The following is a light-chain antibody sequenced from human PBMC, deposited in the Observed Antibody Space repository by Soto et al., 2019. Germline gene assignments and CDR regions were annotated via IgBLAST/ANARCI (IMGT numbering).Light chain of an antibody. J-gene: IGKJ1*01. CDR3: QKYGSSPKK. V-gene: IGKV3-20*01. CDR1: QSFSSSY. Sequence: EIVLTQSPGTLSLSPGEIATLSCRSSQSFSSSYLAWYQQKPGQAPRLLIYGASSRATGIPDRFSGSGSGTDFTLTISRLEPEDFAVYYCQKYGSSPKKFGQGTKVDIK. CDR2: GAS.